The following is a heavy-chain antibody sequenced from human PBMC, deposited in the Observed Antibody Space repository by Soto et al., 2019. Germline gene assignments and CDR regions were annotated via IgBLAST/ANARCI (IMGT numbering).Heavy chain of an antibody. D-gene: IGHD2-2*02. J-gene: IGHJ4*01. CDR3: LIIPRPPRSLLFDY. V-gene: IGHV3-73*01. CDR2: IRSKANSYAT. Sequence: KGLEWVGRIRSKANSYATAYAASVKGRFTISRDDSKNTAYLQMNSLKTEDTAVYYFLIIPRPPRSLLFDY.